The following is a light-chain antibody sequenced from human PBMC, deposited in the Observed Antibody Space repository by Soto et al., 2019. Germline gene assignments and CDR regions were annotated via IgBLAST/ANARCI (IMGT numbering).Light chain of an antibody. CDR2: EAS. CDR3: QQYNSYSYT. CDR1: QTINNW. Sequence: DFQMTQSPSTLSASVGDRVTITCRASQTINNWLAWYQQKPGKAPKLLIYEASTLQSGVPSRFSGSGSGTAFILTISSLQPDDFATYYCQQYNSYSYTFGQGTKLEIK. J-gene: IGKJ2*01. V-gene: IGKV1-5*03.